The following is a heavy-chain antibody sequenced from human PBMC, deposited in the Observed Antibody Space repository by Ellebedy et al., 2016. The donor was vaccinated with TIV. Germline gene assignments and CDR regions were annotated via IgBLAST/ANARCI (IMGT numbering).Heavy chain of an antibody. J-gene: IGHJ4*02. CDR2: ISGSGGST. CDR1: GFTFSSYA. V-gene: IGHV3-23*01. D-gene: IGHD3-22*01. CDR3: AKEIRTYYYDSSGCTFDY. Sequence: GESLKISXAASGFTFSSYAMNWVRQAPGKGLEWVSGISGSGGSTYYADSVKGRFTISRDNSKNTLYLQMNSLRAEDTAVYYCAKEIRTYYYDSSGCTFDYWGQGTLVTVSS.